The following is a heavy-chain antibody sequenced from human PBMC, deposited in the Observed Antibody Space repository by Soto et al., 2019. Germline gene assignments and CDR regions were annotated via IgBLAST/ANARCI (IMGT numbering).Heavy chain of an antibody. CDR2: IGDSGAST. CDR1: GFSFSSFA. D-gene: IGHD1-26*01. CDR3: AKGVELDV. Sequence: EVLLLESGGGLVQPGGSLRLSCEASGFSFSSFAMNWVRQAPGKGLEWVSAIGDSGASTYYADSVKGRFTISRDNSRNTVYLQLNRLRPEDTAVYYCAKGVELDVWGNGTTVTVSS. V-gene: IGHV3-23*01. J-gene: IGHJ6*04.